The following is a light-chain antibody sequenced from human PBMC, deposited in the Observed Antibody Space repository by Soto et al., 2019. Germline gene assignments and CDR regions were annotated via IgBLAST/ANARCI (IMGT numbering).Light chain of an antibody. Sequence: EIVLTQSPGTLSLSPGETATLSCRASRGVSSNYLAWYQQRPGQAPRLLINRASNRATGIPDRFTGSGYGTDLTVNINGLEPADFAVYYCQRYGSSPRSFGQGTKVEIK. CDR1: RGVSSNY. CDR3: QRYGSSPRS. CDR2: RAS. V-gene: IGKV3-20*01. J-gene: IGKJ1*01.